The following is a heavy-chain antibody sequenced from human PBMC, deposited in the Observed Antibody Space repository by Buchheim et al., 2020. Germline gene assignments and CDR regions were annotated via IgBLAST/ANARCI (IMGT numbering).Heavy chain of an antibody. CDR1: GFTFSSYG. CDR2: IWYDGSNK. Sequence: QVQLVESGGGVVQPGRSLRLSCAASGFTFSSYGMHWVRQAPGKGLEWVAVIWYDGSNKYYADSVKGRFTISRDNSKNTLYLQMNSLRAEDTAVYYCARGSCGSGWCPFDSWGQGTL. CDR3: ARGSCGSGWCPFDS. D-gene: IGHD6-19*01. V-gene: IGHV3-33*01. J-gene: IGHJ4*02.